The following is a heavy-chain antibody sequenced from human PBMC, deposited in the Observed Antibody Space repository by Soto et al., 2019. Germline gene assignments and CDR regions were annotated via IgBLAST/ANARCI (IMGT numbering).Heavy chain of an antibody. CDR2: IYYSGST. CDR3: ARQTPYYDILTVIPGYFDY. Sequence: SETLSLTCTVSGGSISSSSYYWGWIRQPPGKGLEWIGSIYYSGSTYYNPSLKSRVAISVDTSKNQFSLKLSSVTAADTAVYYCARQTPYYDILTVIPGYFDYWGQGTLVTVSS. D-gene: IGHD3-9*01. J-gene: IGHJ4*02. V-gene: IGHV4-39*01. CDR1: GGSISSSSYY.